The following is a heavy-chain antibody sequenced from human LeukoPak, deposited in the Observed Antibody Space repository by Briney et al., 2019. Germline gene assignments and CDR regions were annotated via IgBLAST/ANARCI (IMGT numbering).Heavy chain of an antibody. CDR3: ARVGDSDAFDI. CDR1: GFTFDDYG. V-gene: IGHV3-64*02. CDR2: ISRNGGNT. Sequence: PGGSLRLSCAASGFTFDDYGMSWVRQAPGKGLEYVSAISRNGGNTYYADSVKGRFTISRDNSKNMLYLQMGSLRTEDMAVFYCARVGDSDAFDIWGQGTMVTVSS. J-gene: IGHJ3*02.